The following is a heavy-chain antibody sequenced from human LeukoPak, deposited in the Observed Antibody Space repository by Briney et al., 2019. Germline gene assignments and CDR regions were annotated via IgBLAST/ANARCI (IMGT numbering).Heavy chain of an antibody. CDR2: IKYDGSEE. D-gene: IGHD3-10*01. V-gene: IGHV3-7*05. CDR3: ATYQGKNYGPFDY. CDR1: GLTFSSYW. J-gene: IGHJ4*02. Sequence: GGSLRLSCAAAGLTFSSYWMSWVRQAPGRGLEWVANIKYDGSEEYYVDSVKGRFTISRDNAKNSLYLQMNSLRAEDTAVYYCATYQGKNYGPFDYWGQGTLVTVSS.